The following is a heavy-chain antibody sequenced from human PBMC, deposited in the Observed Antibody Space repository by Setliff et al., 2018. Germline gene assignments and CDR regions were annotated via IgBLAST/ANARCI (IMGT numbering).Heavy chain of an antibody. Sequence: SETLSLTCTVSGASISDYYWTWIRQPAGKELEWIGRVSASGSTTYNPSLKSRVTMSVDTSRNQISLNLTSVTAADTAMYYCARERTIFGILVISGWFDHWGQGTVVTVSS. CDR1: GASISDYY. CDR2: VSASGST. CDR3: ARERTIFGILVISGWFDH. J-gene: IGHJ5*02. V-gene: IGHV4-4*07. D-gene: IGHD3-3*01.